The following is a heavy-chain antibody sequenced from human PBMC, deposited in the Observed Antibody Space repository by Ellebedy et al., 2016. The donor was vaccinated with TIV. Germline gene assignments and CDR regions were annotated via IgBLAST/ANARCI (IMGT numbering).Heavy chain of an antibody. V-gene: IGHV5-51*01. Sequence: KVSCKVSGYTFTNHLIGWVRQPPDKGLEWMGFISPDDSDTRYSPSFEGQVTFSVDKSISTAYLQWSSLKASDIGMYFCARQSSRKQFQLLFDYWGQGTLVTVSS. CDR2: ISPDDSDT. D-gene: IGHD2-2*01. J-gene: IGHJ4*02. CDR1: GYTFTNHL. CDR3: ARQSSRKQFQLLFDY.